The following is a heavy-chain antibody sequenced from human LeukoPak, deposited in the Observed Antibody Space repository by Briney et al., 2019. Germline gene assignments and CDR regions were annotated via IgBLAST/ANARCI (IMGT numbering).Heavy chain of an antibody. CDR3: ARGVEDSSGYYYFDY. CDR2: ISSSSSYI. J-gene: IGHJ4*02. V-gene: IGHV3-21*01. CDR1: GFTFSSYS. D-gene: IGHD3-22*01. Sequence: GSLRLSCAASGFTFSSYSMNWVRQAPGKGLEWVSTISSSSSYIYYADSVKGRFTISRDNAKNSLYLQMNSLRAEDTAVYYCARGVEDSSGYYYFDYWGQGTLVTVSS.